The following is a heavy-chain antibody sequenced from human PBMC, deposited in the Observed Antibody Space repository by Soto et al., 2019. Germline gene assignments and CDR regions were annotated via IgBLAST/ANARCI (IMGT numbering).Heavy chain of an antibody. CDR1: GYTFTNYG. J-gene: IGHJ5*02. CDR2: ISAYNGNT. Sequence: ASVKVSFKASGYTFTNYGISWVRQAPGRGLEWMGWISAYNGNTNYAQKLQGRVTMTTDTSTSTAYMELRSLRSDDTAVYYCARVPGYYDSSGYWWFDHWGQGTLVTVSS. D-gene: IGHD3-22*01. V-gene: IGHV1-18*04. CDR3: ARVPGYYDSSGYWWFDH.